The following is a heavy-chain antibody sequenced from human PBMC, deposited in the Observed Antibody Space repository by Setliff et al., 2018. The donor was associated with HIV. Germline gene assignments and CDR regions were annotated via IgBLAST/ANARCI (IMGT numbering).Heavy chain of an antibody. CDR1: GGSIASGDYY. J-gene: IGHJ4*02. CDR2: IHYSGFT. Sequence: SETLSLTCTVSGGSIASGDYYWNWIRQPPGKGLEWIGYIHYSGFTYYKPSLKSRVTISVDTSKNQFSLKLSSVTAADTAVYYCARYYYGSQTMLDYWGQGTQVTVSS. CDR3: ARYYYGSQTMLDY. V-gene: IGHV4-30-4*08. D-gene: IGHD3-10*01.